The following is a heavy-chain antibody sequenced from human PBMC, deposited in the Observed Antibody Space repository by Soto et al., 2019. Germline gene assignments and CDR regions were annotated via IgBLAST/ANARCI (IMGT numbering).Heavy chain of an antibody. CDR1: GFTFSSYY. J-gene: IGHJ4*02. CDR2: VNEDGSEK. Sequence: EVQLVESGGDLVQPGGSLRLSCAASGFTFSSYYMSWVRQAQGKGLEWVANVNEDGSEKYYVDSVKGRFTVSRDNAKNSLYLQMNSLRAEDTAVYYCAIWGGGGTDYWCQGTLLTVSS. D-gene: IGHD3-16*01. CDR3: AIWGGGGTDY. V-gene: IGHV3-7*01.